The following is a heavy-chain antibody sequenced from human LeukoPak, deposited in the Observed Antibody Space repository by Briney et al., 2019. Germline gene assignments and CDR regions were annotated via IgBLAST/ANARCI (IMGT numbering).Heavy chain of an antibody. CDR3: ARDIIESSSWYLDY. D-gene: IGHD6-13*01. V-gene: IGHV1-69*04. Sequence: SVKVSCKASGGTFSSYAIIWVRQAPGQGLEWMGRIIPILGIANYAQKFQGRVTITADKSTSTAYMELSSLRSEDTAVYYCARDIIESSSWYLDYWGQGTLVTVSS. J-gene: IGHJ4*02. CDR1: GGTFSSYA. CDR2: IIPILGIA.